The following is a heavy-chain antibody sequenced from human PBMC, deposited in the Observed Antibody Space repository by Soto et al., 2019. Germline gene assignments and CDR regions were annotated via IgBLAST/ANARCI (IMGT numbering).Heavy chain of an antibody. V-gene: IGHV1-18*01. CDR3: XXXDYGGNSGDY. CDR1: GYTFTSYG. D-gene: IGHD4-17*01. CDR2: ISAYNGNT. J-gene: IGHJ4*02. Sequence: QVQLVQSGAEVKKPGASVKVSCKASGYTFTSYGISWVRQAPGQGLEWMGWISAYNGNTNYAQKLQGRVTMTTDTSTSTAYMELRSLRSDXXXXXXXXXXDYGGNSGDYWGQGT.